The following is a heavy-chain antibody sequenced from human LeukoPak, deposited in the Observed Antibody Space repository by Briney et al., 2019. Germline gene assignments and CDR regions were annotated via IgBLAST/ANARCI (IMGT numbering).Heavy chain of an antibody. CDR1: GGSISSYY. CDR2: IFYSGST. D-gene: IGHD4-11*01. V-gene: IGHV4-59*01. J-gene: IGHJ4*02. Sequence: SETLSLTCTVSGGSISSYYWSWIRQPPGKGLEWIGYIFYSGSTNCNPSLKSRVTISEDTSKNQFSLKLSSVTAAVTAVYYCARDRYSNLDYWGQGTLVTVSS. CDR3: ARDRYSNLDY.